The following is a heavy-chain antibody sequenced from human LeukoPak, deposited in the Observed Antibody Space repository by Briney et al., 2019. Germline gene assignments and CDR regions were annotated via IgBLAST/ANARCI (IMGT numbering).Heavy chain of an antibody. CDR1: GFTFSSYG. Sequence: PGGSLRLSCATSGFTFSSYGMHWVRQAPGKGLEWVALISYDGSNEYSADSVKGRFTISRDNSKNTLYLQMDSLRAEDTAVYYCAREHYYDTSGYYRDFHVWGQGTLVTVSS. D-gene: IGHD3-22*01. V-gene: IGHV3-30*19. J-gene: IGHJ3*01. CDR2: ISYDGSNE. CDR3: AREHYYDTSGYYRDFHV.